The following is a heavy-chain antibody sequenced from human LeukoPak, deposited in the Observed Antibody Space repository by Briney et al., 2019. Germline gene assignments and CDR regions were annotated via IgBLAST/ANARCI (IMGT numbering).Heavy chain of an antibody. V-gene: IGHV3-23*01. CDR3: ARDPATIFGVVTAHYGMDV. D-gene: IGHD3-3*01. J-gene: IGHJ6*02. CDR2: IRGSGDTT. Sequence: GGSLRLSCTVSGFTFSSYVMSWVRQAPGKGLEGVSAIRGSGDTTYYADSVKGRFTISRDNSKNTLYLQMNSLRAEDTAVYYCARDPATIFGVVTAHYGMDVWGQGTTVTVSS. CDR1: GFTFSSYV.